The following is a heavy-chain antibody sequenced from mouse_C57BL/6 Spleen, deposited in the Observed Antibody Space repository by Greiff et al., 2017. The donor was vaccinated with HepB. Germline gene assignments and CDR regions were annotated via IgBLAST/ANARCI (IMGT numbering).Heavy chain of an antibody. Sequence: EVMLVESGGGLVQPGGSLSLSCAASGFTFTDYYMSWVRQPPGKALEWLGFIRNKANGYTTEYSASVKGRFTISRDNSQSILYLQMNALRAEDSATYYCARCPFYLYYAMDYWGQGTSVTVSS. CDR2: IRNKANGYTT. CDR3: ARCPFYLYYAMDY. CDR1: GFTFTDYY. J-gene: IGHJ4*01. V-gene: IGHV7-3*01. D-gene: IGHD5-5*01.